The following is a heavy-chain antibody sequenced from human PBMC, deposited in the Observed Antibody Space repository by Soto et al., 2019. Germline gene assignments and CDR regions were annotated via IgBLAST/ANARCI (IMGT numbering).Heavy chain of an antibody. CDR3: AKESTGTSDY. J-gene: IGHJ4*02. Sequence: XVSLQLSCAASGFSFSRYAMSWVRQAPGKGLEWVSAISGSGGSTYYADSVKGRFTISRDNSKNTLYLQMNSLRAEDTAVYYCAKESTGTSDYWGQGTLVTVSS. D-gene: IGHD1-7*01. CDR1: GFSFSRYA. CDR2: ISGSGGST. V-gene: IGHV3-23*01.